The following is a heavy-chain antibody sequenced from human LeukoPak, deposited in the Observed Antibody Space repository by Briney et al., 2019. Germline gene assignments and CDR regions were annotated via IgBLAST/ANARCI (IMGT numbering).Heavy chain of an antibody. V-gene: IGHV3-23*01. D-gene: IGHD3-16*02. CDR2: ISGRGGST. CDR3: AKDSYYDYVWGSYRYTNKFDY. Sequence: GGSLRLSCAASGFTFSDYYMSWIRQAPGKGLEWVSGISGRGGSTYYADSVKGRFIISRDNSKNTLYLQMNSLRAEDTAVYYCAKDSYYDYVWGSYRYTNKFDYWGQGTLVTVSS. J-gene: IGHJ4*02. CDR1: GFTFSDYY.